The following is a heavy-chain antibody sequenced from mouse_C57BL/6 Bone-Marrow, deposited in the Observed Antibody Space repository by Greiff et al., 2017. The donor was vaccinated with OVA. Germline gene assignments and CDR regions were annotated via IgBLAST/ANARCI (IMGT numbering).Heavy chain of an antibody. V-gene: IGHV1-64*01. CDR1: GYTFTSYW. CDR3: ARPITTVVEGRASGTWFAY. CDR2: IHPNSGST. Sequence: QVQLQQPGAELVKPGASVKLSCKASGYTFTSYWMHWVKQRPGQGLEWIGMIHPNSGSTNYNEKFKSKATLTVDKSSSTAYMQLSSLTSEDSAVYDCARPITTVVEGRASGTWFAYWGQGTLVTVSA. J-gene: IGHJ3*01. D-gene: IGHD1-1*01.